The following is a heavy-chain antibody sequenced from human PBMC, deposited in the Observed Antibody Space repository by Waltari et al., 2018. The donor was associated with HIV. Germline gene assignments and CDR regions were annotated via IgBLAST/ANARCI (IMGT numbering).Heavy chain of an antibody. CDR3: ARATGVGATRGIDY. CDR2: IIPIFGTA. CDR1: GGTFSSYA. Sequence: QVQLVQSGAEVKKPGSSVKVSCKASGGTFSSYAIRWVRQAPGQGLEWMGGIIPIFGTANYAQKFQGRVTITADESTSTAYMELSSLRSEDTAVYYCARATGVGATRGIDYWGQGTLVTVSS. V-gene: IGHV1-69*12. D-gene: IGHD1-26*01. J-gene: IGHJ4*02.